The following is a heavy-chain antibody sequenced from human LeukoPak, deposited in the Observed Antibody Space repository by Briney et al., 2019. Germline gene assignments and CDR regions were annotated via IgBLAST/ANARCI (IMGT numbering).Heavy chain of an antibody. D-gene: IGHD7-27*01. V-gene: IGHV3-48*04. CDR3: ARDWGD. CDR1: GFTFSSYS. Sequence: GGSLRLSCAASGFTFSSYSMNWVRQAPGKGLEWVSYISSSSSTIYYADSVKGRFTISSDNTNNSLYLQMSSLRVEDTAVYYCARDWGDWGQGTLVTVSS. J-gene: IGHJ4*02. CDR2: ISSSSSTI.